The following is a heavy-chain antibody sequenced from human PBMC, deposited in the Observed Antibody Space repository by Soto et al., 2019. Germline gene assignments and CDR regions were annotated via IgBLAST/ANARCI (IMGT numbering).Heavy chain of an antibody. D-gene: IGHD2-15*01. CDR3: GKALTPGGLES. CDR2: LLWHGERP. V-gene: IGHV3-9*01. J-gene: IGHJ4*02. CDR1: GFSFDEYA. Sequence: EAQLVESGGGLVQPGGSLRLSCAFSGFSFDEYAMHWVRQAPGKGLEWVAGLLWHGERPGYADSVKGRFTISRDSAKDFLQQQMNSLRTEDTALYYCGKALTPGGLESWGQGTLVTVSS.